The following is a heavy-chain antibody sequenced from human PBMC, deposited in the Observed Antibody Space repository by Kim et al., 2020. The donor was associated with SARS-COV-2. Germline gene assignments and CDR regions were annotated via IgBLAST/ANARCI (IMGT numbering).Heavy chain of an antibody. CDR3: ARAKGDSSSWYSNNWFDP. D-gene: IGHD6-13*01. V-gene: IGHV6-1*01. J-gene: IGHJ5*02. CDR2: TYYRSKWYN. CDR1: GDSVSSNSAA. Sequence: SQTLSLTCAISGDSVSSNSAAWNWIRQSPSRGLEWLGRTYYRSKWYNDYAVSVKSRITINPDTSKNQFSLQLNSVTPEGTAVYYCARAKGDSSSWYSNNWFDPWGQGTLVTVSS.